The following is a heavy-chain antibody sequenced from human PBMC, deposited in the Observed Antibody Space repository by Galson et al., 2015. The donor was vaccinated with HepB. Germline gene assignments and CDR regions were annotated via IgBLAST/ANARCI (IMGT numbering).Heavy chain of an antibody. J-gene: IGHJ3*02. CDR1: GFTFSSYW. CDR2: IKQDGSEK. Sequence: SLRLSCAASGFTFSSYWMSWVRQAPGKGLEWVANIKQDGSEKYYVDSVKGRFTISRDNAKNSLYLQMNSLRAEDTAVYYCARDLTWGIRDAFDIWGQGTMVTVSS. V-gene: IGHV3-7*03. D-gene: IGHD3-16*01. CDR3: ARDLTWGIRDAFDI.